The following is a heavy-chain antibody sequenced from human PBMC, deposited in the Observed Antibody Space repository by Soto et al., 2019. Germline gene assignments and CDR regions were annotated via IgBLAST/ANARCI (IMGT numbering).Heavy chain of an antibody. V-gene: IGHV3-30-3*01. D-gene: IGHD6-19*01. Sequence: GGSLRLSCAASGFTFSSYAMHWVRQAPGKGLEWVAVISYDGSNKYYADSVKGRFTISRDNSKNTLYLQMNSLRAEDTAVYYCARGVRIAVAEAAFDIWGQGTMVTVSS. CDR3: ARGVRIAVAEAAFDI. CDR2: ISYDGSNK. CDR1: GFTFSSYA. J-gene: IGHJ3*02.